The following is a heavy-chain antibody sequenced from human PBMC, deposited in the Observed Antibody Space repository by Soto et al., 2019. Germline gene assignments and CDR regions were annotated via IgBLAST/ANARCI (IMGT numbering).Heavy chain of an antibody. Sequence: GASVKVSCKASGYTFTSYGISWVRQAPGQGLEWMGWISAYNGNTNYAQKLQGRVTMTTDTSTSTAYMELRSLRSDDTAVYYCARDRDIAARRATVVDYWGQGTLVTVSS. CDR1: GYTFTSYG. V-gene: IGHV1-18*01. CDR2: ISAYNGNT. D-gene: IGHD6-6*01. J-gene: IGHJ4*02. CDR3: ARDRDIAARRATVVDY.